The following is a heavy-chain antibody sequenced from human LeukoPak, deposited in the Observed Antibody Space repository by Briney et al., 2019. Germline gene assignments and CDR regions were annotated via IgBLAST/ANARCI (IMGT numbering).Heavy chain of an antibody. J-gene: IGHJ4*02. CDR3: ARVSDTKSSSPFDY. Sequence: PGGSLRLSCAASGFTFSSYAMHWVRQAPGKGLEWVAVISYDGGNKYYEDSVKGRFTISRDNSKNTLYLQMNSLRAEDTAVYYCARVSDTKSSSPFDYWGQGTLVTVSS. D-gene: IGHD6-13*01. V-gene: IGHV3-30*04. CDR1: GFTFSSYA. CDR2: ISYDGGNK.